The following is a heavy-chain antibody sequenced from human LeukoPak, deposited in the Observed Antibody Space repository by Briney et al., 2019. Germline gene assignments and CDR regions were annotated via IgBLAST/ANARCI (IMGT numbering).Heavy chain of an antibody. J-gene: IGHJ4*02. V-gene: IGHV3-7*01. CDR2: IKQDGSEK. D-gene: IGHD7-27*01. CDR3: AREMPSGDSFDY. CDR1: GFTFSNYW. Sequence: GGSLRLSCAASGFTFSNYWMSWVRQAPGKGLEWVAKIKQDGSEKYYVDSVKGRFTISRDNAKNSLYLQLNSQRAEDTAVYYCAREMPSGDSFDYWGRGTLVTISA.